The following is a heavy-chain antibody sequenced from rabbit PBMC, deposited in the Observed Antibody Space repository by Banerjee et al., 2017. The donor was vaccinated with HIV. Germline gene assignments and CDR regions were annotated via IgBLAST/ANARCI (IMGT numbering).Heavy chain of an antibody. CDR1: GFSFSNSYW. CDR2: IDTADGYT. V-gene: IGHV1S40*01. CDR3: ARGVAGDGGAFKL. Sequence: QSLEESGGDLVKPGASLTLTCTASGFSFSNSYWISWVRQAPGEGLEYIGCIDTADGYTSYATWAKGRFTISKTSSTTVTLQMTGLTAADTATYFCARGVAGDGGAFKLWGPGTWSPS. D-gene: IGHD4-1*01. J-gene: IGHJ4*01.